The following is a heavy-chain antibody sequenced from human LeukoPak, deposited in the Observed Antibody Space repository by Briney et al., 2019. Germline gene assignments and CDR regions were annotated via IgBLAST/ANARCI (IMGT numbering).Heavy chain of an antibody. V-gene: IGHV1-2*02. J-gene: IGHJ3*02. D-gene: IGHD3-22*01. CDR3: ARARQWLLLLEDAFDI. CDR2: INHNSDGT. Sequence: GASAKDSRKPPGYTFTGYYMHWVRQTPGPRLERMGWINHNSDGTNYTQTLQSRVTMTRDTTISTAYMELRRLRCDDTAVYYCARARQWLLLLEDAFDIWGQGTMVTVSS. CDR1: GYTFTGYY.